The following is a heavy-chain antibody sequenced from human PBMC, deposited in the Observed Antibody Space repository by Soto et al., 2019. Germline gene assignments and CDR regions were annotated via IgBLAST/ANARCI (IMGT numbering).Heavy chain of an antibody. CDR2: ISYDGSNK. CDR3: ARPLRALRTIYYYGMDV. V-gene: IGHV3-30-3*01. J-gene: IGHJ6*02. Sequence: GGSLRLSCAASGFTFSSYAMHWVRQAPGKGLEWVAVISYDGSNKYYADSVKGRFTISRDNSKNTLYLQMNSLRAEDTAVYYRARPLRALRTIYYYGMDVWGQGTTVTVSS. D-gene: IGHD1-1*01. CDR1: GFTFSSYA.